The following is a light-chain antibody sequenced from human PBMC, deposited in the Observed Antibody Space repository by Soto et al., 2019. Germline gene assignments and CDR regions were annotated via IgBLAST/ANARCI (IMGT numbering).Light chain of an antibody. CDR1: QSVSSSY. V-gene: IGKV3-20*01. CDR3: QHYGSPPLT. J-gene: IGKJ1*01. CDR2: GAS. Sequence: EIVLTQSPGTLSLSPGERATLSCRASQSVSSSYLAWYQQKPGQAPRLLIYGASSRATGIPDRFSGSGSGTDFTLTISRLEPEDFPVYYCQHYGSPPLTFGQGTKVEIK.